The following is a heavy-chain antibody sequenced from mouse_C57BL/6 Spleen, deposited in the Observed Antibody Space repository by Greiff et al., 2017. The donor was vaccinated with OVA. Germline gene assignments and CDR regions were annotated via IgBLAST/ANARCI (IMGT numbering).Heavy chain of an antibody. CDR3: ARALSNYNAMDY. D-gene: IGHD2-5*01. CDR1: GFTFSSYA. CDR2: ISDGGSYT. J-gene: IGHJ4*01. V-gene: IGHV5-4*01. Sequence: EVQVVESGGGLVKPGGSLKLSCAASGFTFSSYAMSWVRQTPEKRLEWVATISDGGSYTYYPDNVKGRFTISRDNAKNNLYLQMSHLKSEDTAMYYCARALSNYNAMDYWGQGTSVTVSS.